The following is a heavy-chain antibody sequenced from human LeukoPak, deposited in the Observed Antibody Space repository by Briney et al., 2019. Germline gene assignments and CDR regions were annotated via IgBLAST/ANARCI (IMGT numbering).Heavy chain of an antibody. CDR2: IKSKTDGGTT. CDR1: GFTFSNAW. J-gene: IGHJ4*02. D-gene: IGHD3-22*01. V-gene: IGHV3-15*01. CDR3: TTGRDYYDSSGVGDY. Sequence: GGSLRLSCAASGFTFSNAWMSWVRQAPGKGLEWVGRIKSKTDGGTTDYAAPVKGRFTISRDDSKNTLYLQMNSLKTEDTAVYYCTTGRDYYDSSGVGDYWGQGTLVTVSS.